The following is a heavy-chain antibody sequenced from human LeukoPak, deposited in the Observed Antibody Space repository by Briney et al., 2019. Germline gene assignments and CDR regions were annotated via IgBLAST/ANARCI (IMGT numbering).Heavy chain of an antibody. D-gene: IGHD5-18*01. CDR3: ARASGDIVETATMGSY. CDR1: GFTFNSYS. V-gene: IGHV3-21*01. Sequence: GGSLRLSCAASGFTFNSYSMNWVRQAPGRRLEWVSSISSSSSSIYYADSVKGRFTISRDNAKNSLYLQMNSLRAEDTAVYYCARASGDIVETATMGSYWGQGTLVTVSS. J-gene: IGHJ4*02. CDR2: ISSSSSSI.